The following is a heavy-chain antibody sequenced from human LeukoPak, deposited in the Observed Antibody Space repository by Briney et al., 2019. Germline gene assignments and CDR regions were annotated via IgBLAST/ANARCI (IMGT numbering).Heavy chain of an antibody. CDR3: ARAVGYCSSTSCYHGRFFDP. D-gene: IGHD2-2*01. CDR1: GGSFSGYY. V-gene: IGHV4-34*01. J-gene: IGHJ5*02. CDR2: INHSGST. Sequence: SETLSLTCAVYGGSFSGYYWSWIRQPPGKGLEWIGEINHSGSTNYNPSLKSRVTISEDTSENQFSLKLSSVTAADTAVYYCARAVGYCSSTSCYHGRFFDPWGQGTLVTVSS.